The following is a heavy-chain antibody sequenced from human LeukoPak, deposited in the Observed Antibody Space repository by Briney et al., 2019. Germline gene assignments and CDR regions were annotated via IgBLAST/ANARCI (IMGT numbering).Heavy chain of an antibody. CDR1: GFTFSSYG. V-gene: IGHV3-30*02. J-gene: IGHJ1*01. CDR2: IRYDGSNK. CDR3: AKDRGSSRYFEH. Sequence: GGSLRLSCAASGFTFSSYGMHWVRQAPGKGLEWVAFIRYDGSNKYYADSVKGRFTISRDNSKNTLYLQMNSLRAEDTAVYYCAKDRGSSRYFEHWGQGTLVTVSS. D-gene: IGHD6-13*01.